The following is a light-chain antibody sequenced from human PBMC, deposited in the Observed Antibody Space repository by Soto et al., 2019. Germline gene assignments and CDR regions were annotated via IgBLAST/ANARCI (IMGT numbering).Light chain of an antibody. CDR1: QSVSSSY. J-gene: IGKJ1*01. CDR3: HQYCNSPWT. V-gene: IGKV3-20*01. CDR2: AAS. Sequence: EIVLTQSPGTLSLSPGERATLSCRASQSVSSSYLAWYRQKPGQAPRLLIYAASRRATGTPDRFSGSGSGTDFTLTISRLEPEDFAVDYCHQYCNSPWTFGQGTKVEIK.